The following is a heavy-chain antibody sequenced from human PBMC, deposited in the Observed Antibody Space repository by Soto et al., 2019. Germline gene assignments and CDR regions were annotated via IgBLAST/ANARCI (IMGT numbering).Heavy chain of an antibody. D-gene: IGHD2-21*02. Sequence: ASVKVSCKASGYTFTSYGISWVRQAPGQGLEWMGWISAYNGNTNYAQKLQGRVTMTTDTSTSTAYMELRSLRADDTAVYYCARYCGGDCYPNYYGMDVWGRGTTVTVSS. V-gene: IGHV1-18*01. J-gene: IGHJ6*02. CDR1: GYTFTSYG. CDR2: ISAYNGNT. CDR3: ARYCGGDCYPNYYGMDV.